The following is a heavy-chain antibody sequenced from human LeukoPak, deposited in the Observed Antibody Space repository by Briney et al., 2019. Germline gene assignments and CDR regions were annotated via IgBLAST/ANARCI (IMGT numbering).Heavy chain of an antibody. CDR3: ARYRAAAYFDY. CDR1: GFTFSGSA. V-gene: IGHV3-73*01. Sequence: GGSLRLSCAASGFTFSGSAMHWVRQASGKGLGWVGRIRSKANSYATAYAASVKGRFTISRDDSKNTAYLQMNSLKTEDTAVYYCARYRAAAYFDYWGQGTLVTVSS. J-gene: IGHJ4*02. CDR2: IRSKANSYAT. D-gene: IGHD6-13*01.